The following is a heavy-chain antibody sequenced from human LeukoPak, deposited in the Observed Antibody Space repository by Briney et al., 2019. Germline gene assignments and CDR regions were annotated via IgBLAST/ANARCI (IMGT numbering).Heavy chain of an antibody. CDR3: ARDSGDDYVWGSYSI. Sequence: SETLSLTCAVSGGSISSGGYSWSWIRQPPGKGLEWIGSIYYSGSTYYNPSLKSRVTISVDTSKNQFSLKLSSVTAADTAVYYCARDSGDDYVWGSYSIWGQGTLVTVSS. CDR2: IYYSGST. D-gene: IGHD3-16*01. CDR1: GGSISSGGYS. V-gene: IGHV4-39*02. J-gene: IGHJ4*02.